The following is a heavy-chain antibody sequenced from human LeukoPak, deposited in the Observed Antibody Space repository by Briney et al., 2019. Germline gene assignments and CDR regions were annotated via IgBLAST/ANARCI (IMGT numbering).Heavy chain of an antibody. Sequence: ASVKVSCKASGYTFTSYDIGWVRQAPGQGLEWMGGIIPIFGTANYAQKFQGRVTITADESTSTAYMELSSLRSEDTAVYYCARGRAAAHDAFDIWGQGTMVTVSS. CDR1: GYTFTSYD. CDR2: IIPIFGTA. V-gene: IGHV1-69*13. J-gene: IGHJ3*02. D-gene: IGHD6-13*01. CDR3: ARGRAAAHDAFDI.